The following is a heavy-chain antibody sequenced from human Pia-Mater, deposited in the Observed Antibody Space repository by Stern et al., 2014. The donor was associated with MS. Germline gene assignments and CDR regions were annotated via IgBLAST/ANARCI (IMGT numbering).Heavy chain of an antibody. CDR1: GYTFTTYA. Sequence: VQLVESGSELKKPGASVKVSCQASGYTFTTYAINWVRQAPGQGLEWMGWIDTNTGNPTYAQGFTGRFVFSLDTSVSTAYLQISSLKAEDTAVYYCARAKPHDDGTKYGMDVWGQGTTVTVSS. CDR2: IDTNTGNP. CDR3: ARAKPHDDGTKYGMDV. J-gene: IGHJ6*02. D-gene: IGHD4/OR15-4a*01. V-gene: IGHV7-4-1*02.